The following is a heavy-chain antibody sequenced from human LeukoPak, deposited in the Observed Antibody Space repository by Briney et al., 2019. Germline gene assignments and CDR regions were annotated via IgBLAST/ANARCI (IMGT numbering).Heavy chain of an antibody. CDR1: GYTFTGYY. CDR2: INPNSGGT. Sequence: ASVKVSCKASGYTFTGYYMHWVRQAPGQGLEWMGWINPNSGGTNYAEKFQGRVTMTRDTSISTAYMELTRLTSDDTALYFCARDLTSTPYWELDYWGQGTLVTVSS. CDR3: ARDLTSTPYWELDY. D-gene: IGHD1-26*01. J-gene: IGHJ4*02. V-gene: IGHV1-2*02.